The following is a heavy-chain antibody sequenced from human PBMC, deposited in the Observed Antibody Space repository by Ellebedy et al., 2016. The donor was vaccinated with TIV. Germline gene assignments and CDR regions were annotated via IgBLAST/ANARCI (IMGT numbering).Heavy chain of an antibody. CDR2: TYYRSTWYN. V-gene: IGHV6-1*01. J-gene: IGHJ3*02. Sequence: SQTLSLTXXISGDSVSSNSAAWNWIRQSPSRGLEWLGRTYYRSTWYNDYAVSMKSRISISSDTSKNQFSLQLTSVTPEDTAVYYCARDPLIYSGNYMGTFDIWGQGTMVTVSS. D-gene: IGHD1-26*01. CDR1: GDSVSSNSAA. CDR3: ARDPLIYSGNYMGTFDI.